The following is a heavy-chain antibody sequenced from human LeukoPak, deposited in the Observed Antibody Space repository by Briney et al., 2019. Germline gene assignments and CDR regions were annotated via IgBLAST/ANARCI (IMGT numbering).Heavy chain of an antibody. J-gene: IGHJ4*02. CDR3: AKTYGPGFDY. CDR2: ISSSGTTI. CDR1: GFTFSSNS. Sequence: PGGSLRLSCAASGFTFSSNSMNWVRQAPGKGLECVSYISSSGTTIYYADSVKGRFTISRDNAKHSLYLQVNSLRDEDTAVYYCAKTYGPGFDYWGQGALVTVSS. D-gene: IGHD4-17*01. V-gene: IGHV3-48*02.